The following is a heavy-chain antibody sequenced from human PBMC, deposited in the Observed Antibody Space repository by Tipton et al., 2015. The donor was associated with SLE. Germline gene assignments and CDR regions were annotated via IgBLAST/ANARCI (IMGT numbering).Heavy chain of an antibody. CDR1: GFTVSSNY. CDR2: IYSGGST. V-gene: IGHV3-53*05. J-gene: IGHJ4*02. CDR3: ARRDSRTHHFD. D-gene: IGHD2-2*01. Sequence: SLRLSCAASGFTVSSNYMSWVRQAPGKGPEWVSVIYSGGSTYYADSVKGRFTISRDNSKNTLYLQMNSLRAEDTAVYYCARRDSRTHHFDWGQGTLVTVSS.